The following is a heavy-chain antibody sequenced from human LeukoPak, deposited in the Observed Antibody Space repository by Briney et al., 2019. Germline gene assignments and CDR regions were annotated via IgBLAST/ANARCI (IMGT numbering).Heavy chain of an antibody. CDR3: ARDRGYCSSTSCYLDY. D-gene: IGHD2-2*01. Sequence: GASVKVSCKASGGTFSSYAMSCVRQAPGQGLEWMGGIIPIFGTANYAQKFQGRVTITADESTSTAYMELSSLRSEDTAVYYCARDRGYCSSTSCYLDYWGQGTLVTVSS. CDR2: IIPIFGTA. J-gene: IGHJ4*02. V-gene: IGHV1-69*13. CDR1: GGTFSSYA.